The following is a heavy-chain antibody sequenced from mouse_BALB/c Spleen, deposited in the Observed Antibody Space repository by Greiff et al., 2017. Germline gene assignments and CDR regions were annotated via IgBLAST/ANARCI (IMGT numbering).Heavy chain of an antibody. J-gene: IGHJ4*01. CDR2: INPYNDGT. CDR1: GYTFTSYV. V-gene: IGHV1-14*01. Sequence: VQLQQSGPELVKPGASVKMSCKASGYTFTSYVMHWVKQKPGQGLEWIGYINPYNDGTKYNEKFKGKATLTSDKSSSTAYMELISLTSEDSAVYYCAKGDGYSLFYAMDYWGQGTSVTVSS. CDR3: AKGDGYSLFYAMDY. D-gene: IGHD2-3*01.